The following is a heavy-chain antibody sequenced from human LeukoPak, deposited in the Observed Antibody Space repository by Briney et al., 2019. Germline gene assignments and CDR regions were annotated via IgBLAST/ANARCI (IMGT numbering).Heavy chain of an antibody. V-gene: IGHV3-7*03. Sequence: GGSLRLSCAASGFTLSHYWMSWVRQAPGKGLEWVANIRQDGNEIYYVDSVKGRFTISRDNAKNSLSLQMDSLRADDTAVYYCARDKRADEGSKFDYWGQGTLVTVSS. D-gene: IGHD1-26*01. J-gene: IGHJ4*02. CDR1: GFTLSHYW. CDR2: IRQDGNEI. CDR3: ARDKRADEGSKFDY.